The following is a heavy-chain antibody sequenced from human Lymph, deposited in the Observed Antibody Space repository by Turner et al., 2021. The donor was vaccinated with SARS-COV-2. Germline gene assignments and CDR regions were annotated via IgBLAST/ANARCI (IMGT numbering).Heavy chain of an antibody. D-gene: IGHD1-20*01. CDR2: IIPMLDIA. CDR3: ARDVTGPLGY. Sequence: QVQLVQSGPAVKNPGSSVKVPCKASGGTFSSYAISWVRQAPGQGLEWMGGIIPMLDIANYAQKFQGRVTITADKSTSTAYMELSSLRSEDTAVYYCARDVTGPLGYWGQGTLVTVSS. J-gene: IGHJ4*02. CDR1: GGTFSSYA. V-gene: IGHV1-69*10.